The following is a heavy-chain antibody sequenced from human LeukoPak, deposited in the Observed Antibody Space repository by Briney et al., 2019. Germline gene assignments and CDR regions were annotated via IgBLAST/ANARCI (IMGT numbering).Heavy chain of an antibody. J-gene: IGHJ6*02. D-gene: IGHD6-19*01. V-gene: IGHV3-21*01. CDR2: ISSSGSYI. CDR1: GFTFSSYS. Sequence: PGGSLRLSCAVSGFTFSSYSMNWVRQAPGKGLEWVSSISSSGSYIYYADSVKGRFTVSRDNAKSSLYLQMNSLRAEDTAVYYCAREGGYSSGVAMDVWGQGTTVTVSS. CDR3: AREGGYSSGVAMDV.